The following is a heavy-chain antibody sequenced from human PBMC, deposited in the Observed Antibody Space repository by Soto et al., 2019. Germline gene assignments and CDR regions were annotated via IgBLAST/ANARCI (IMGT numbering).Heavy chain of an antibody. J-gene: IGHJ4*01. D-gene: IGHD6-13*01. CDR2: ISSSGSTI. CDR3: ERDPSPKYSSSWYE. Sequence: PGGSLRLSCAASGFTFSSYEMNWVRQAPGKGLEWVSYISSSGSTIYYADSVKGRFTISRDNAKNSLYLQMNSLRAEDTAVYYCERDPSPKYSSSWYEWGNGTLVPVSS. V-gene: IGHV3-48*03. CDR1: GFTFSSYE.